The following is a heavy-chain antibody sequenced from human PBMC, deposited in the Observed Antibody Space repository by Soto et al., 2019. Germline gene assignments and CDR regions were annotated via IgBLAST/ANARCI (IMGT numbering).Heavy chain of an antibody. Sequence: SETLSLNCTVSGGSISSSSYYWGWIRQPPGKGLEWIGSIYYSGSTYYNPSLKSRVTISVDTSKNQFSLKLSSVTAADTAVYYCARDATYSFDYWGQGTLVTVSS. J-gene: IGHJ4*02. CDR3: ARDATYSFDY. V-gene: IGHV4-39*07. CDR1: GGSISSSSYY. CDR2: IYYSGST.